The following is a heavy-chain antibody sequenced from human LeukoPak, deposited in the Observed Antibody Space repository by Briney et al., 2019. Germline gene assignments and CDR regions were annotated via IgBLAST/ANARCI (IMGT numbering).Heavy chain of an antibody. Sequence: GSLRLSCAASGFTFSSYEMNWVRQAPGKGLEWVSYISTSGSPIYYGNSVKGRFTISRDNVKNSLYLQMNSLRAEDTALYYCARRGFYDTSGYLFDHWGQGTLVTVSS. CDR2: ISTSGSPI. CDR1: GFTFSSYE. J-gene: IGHJ4*02. D-gene: IGHD3-22*01. CDR3: ARRGFYDTSGYLFDH. V-gene: IGHV3-48*03.